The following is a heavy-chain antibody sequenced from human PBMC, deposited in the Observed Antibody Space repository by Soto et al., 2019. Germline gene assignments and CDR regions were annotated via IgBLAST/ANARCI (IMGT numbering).Heavy chain of an antibody. CDR2: IYPGDSDT. CDR1: GYRFASYW. Sequence: GESLKISCKGSGYRFASYWIGWVRQMPGKGLEWMGIIYPGDSDTRYSPSFQGQVTISVDKSINTAYLQWSSLKASDTAMYFCARGSTGSTTHFYYDGMDVWGQGTTVTVSS. D-gene: IGHD1-1*01. J-gene: IGHJ6*02. CDR3: ARGSTGSTTHFYYDGMDV. V-gene: IGHV5-51*01.